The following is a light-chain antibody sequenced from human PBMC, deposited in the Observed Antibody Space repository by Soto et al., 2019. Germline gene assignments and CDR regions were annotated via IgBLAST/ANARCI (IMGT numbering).Light chain of an antibody. V-gene: IGKV1-39*01. CDR2: AAS. Sequence: DIQMTQSPSSLSASVGDRVTITCRASQSISNYLNWYQQKPGQAPKPLIYAASSLQSGVPARFSAIGSGKDFTLIISSLQPDDSATYYCQQSYRTPTLGQGTRLEI. J-gene: IGKJ5*01. CDR3: QQSYRTPT. CDR1: QSISNY.